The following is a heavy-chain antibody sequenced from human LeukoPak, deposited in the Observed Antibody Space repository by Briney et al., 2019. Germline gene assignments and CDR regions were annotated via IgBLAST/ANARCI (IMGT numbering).Heavy chain of an antibody. CDR2: IYYRGST. V-gene: IGHV4-39*01. D-gene: IGHD1-26*01. Sequence: SETLSLTCTVSGGSIGSSTDYSGWIRQPPGNGLEWIGSIYYRGSTYYNPSLKSRVTISVDTSKNQFSLKLSSVTAADTAVYYCARPEVGATRGLDYWGQGTLVTVSS. J-gene: IGHJ4*02. CDR3: ARPEVGATRGLDY. CDR1: GGSIGSSTDY.